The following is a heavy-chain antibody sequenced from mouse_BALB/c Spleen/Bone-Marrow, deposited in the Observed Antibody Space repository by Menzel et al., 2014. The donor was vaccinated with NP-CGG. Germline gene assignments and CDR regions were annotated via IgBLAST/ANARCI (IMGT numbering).Heavy chain of an antibody. D-gene: IGHD2-12*01. CDR1: GFTFSDYH. V-gene: IGHV5-12*02. Sequence: EVMLVESGGGLVQPGGSLKLSCATSGFTFSDYHMYWVRQTPEKRLEWVAYISNGGGSTYYPDTIKGRFTISRANAKNTLYLQMSRLKSEDTAMYYCARQIYDVPIDYWGQGTSVTVSS. CDR3: ARQIYDVPIDY. CDR2: ISNGGGST. J-gene: IGHJ4*01.